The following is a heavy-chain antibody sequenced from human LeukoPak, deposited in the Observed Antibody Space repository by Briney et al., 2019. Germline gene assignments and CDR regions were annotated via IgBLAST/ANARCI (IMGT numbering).Heavy chain of an antibody. CDR1: GGSITSTNY. CDR3: AREGGPYRPLNY. CDR2: VNLQGST. J-gene: IGHJ4*02. Sequence: PSETLSLTCGVSGGSITSTNYWTWVRQPPRTGLEWIGEVNLQGSTNYNPSLMGRVAISVDMSENHISLQSTSVTAADTAVYYCAREGGPYRPLNYSGQGTLVTVSS. V-gene: IGHV4-4*02.